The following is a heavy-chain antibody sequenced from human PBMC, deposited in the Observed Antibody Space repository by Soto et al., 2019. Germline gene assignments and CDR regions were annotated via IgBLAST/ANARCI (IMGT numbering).Heavy chain of an antibody. J-gene: IGHJ4*02. CDR1: GFTFSSYA. D-gene: IGHD3-9*01. CDR2: ISGSGGST. V-gene: IGHV3-23*01. CDR3: AKCGLRYFDWLSDY. Sequence: GGSLRLSCAASGFTFSSYAMSWVRQAPGKGLEWVSAISGSGGSTYYADSVKGRFTISRDNSKNTLYLQMNSLRAEDTAVYYCAKCGLRYFDWLSDYWGQGTLVTVSS.